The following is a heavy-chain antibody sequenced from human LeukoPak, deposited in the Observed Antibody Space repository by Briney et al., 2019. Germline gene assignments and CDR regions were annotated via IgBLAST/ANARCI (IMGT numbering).Heavy chain of an antibody. J-gene: IGHJ6*03. CDR2: IRNDGNKK. CDR1: GFTFSTSG. V-gene: IGHV3-30*02. D-gene: IGHD4-11*01. CDR3: ARGFRDYRDYYYYYMDV. Sequence: PGGSLRLSCVASGFTFSTSGIHWVRQSPGKGLDWVAFIRNDGNKKNYAESVKGRFTISRDNAKNSLYLQMNSLRAEDTALYYCARGFRDYRDYYYYYMDVWGKGTTVTVSS.